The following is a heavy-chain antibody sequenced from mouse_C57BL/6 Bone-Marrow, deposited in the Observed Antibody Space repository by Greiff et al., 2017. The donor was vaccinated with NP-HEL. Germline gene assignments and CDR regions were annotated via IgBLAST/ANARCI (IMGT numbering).Heavy chain of an antibody. V-gene: IGHV1-69*01. CDR1: GYTFTSYW. Sequence: QVQLQQPGAELVMPGASVKLSCKASGYTFTSYWMHWVKQRPGQGLEWIGEIDPSDSYTNYNQKFKGKSTLTVDKSSSTAYMQLSSLTSEDSAVYYCARGGILGYGNHEDYAMDYWGQGTSVTVSS. D-gene: IGHD2-10*02. CDR3: ARGGILGYGNHEDYAMDY. CDR2: IDPSDSYT. J-gene: IGHJ4*01.